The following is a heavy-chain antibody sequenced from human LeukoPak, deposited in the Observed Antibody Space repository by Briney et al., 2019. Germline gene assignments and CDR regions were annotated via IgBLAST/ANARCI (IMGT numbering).Heavy chain of an antibody. Sequence: GASVKVSCKASGYTFTSYHINWVRQAPGQGLEWMGGIIPIFGTANYAQKFQGRVTITTDESTSTAYMELSSLRSEDTAVYYCARDRCSSTSCYPNHDAFDIWGQGTMVTVSS. CDR3: ARDRCSSTSCYPNHDAFDI. V-gene: IGHV1-69*05. CDR1: GYTFTSYH. D-gene: IGHD2-2*01. J-gene: IGHJ3*02. CDR2: IIPIFGTA.